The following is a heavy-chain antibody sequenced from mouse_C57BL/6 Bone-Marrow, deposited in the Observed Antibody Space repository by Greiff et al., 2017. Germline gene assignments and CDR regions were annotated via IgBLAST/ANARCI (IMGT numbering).Heavy chain of an antibody. CDR2: IYPGGGYT. Sequence: QVHVKQSGAELVRPGTSVTMSCKASGYTFTNYWIGWAKQRPGHGLEWIGDIYPGGGYTNYHEKFKGKATLTADKSSITAYIQLSSLTSEDSAIYYSARSIWDVDFDYWGQGTTLTVSA. V-gene: IGHV1-63*01. CDR1: GYTFTNYW. D-gene: IGHD4-1*01. J-gene: IGHJ2*01. CDR3: ARSIWDVDFDY.